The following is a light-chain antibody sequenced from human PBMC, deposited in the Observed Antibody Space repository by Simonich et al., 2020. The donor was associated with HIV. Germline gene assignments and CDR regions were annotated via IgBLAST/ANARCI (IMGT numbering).Light chain of an antibody. V-gene: IGKV1-39*01. CDR2: AAS. Sequence: DIQMTQSPSSLSASVGDRVTISCRASQSISSYLNWYQQKVGKAPKVLIYAASSLQSWVPSRFSGSGSGTDFTLTISSLQPEDFATYYCQQSYSTPYTFGQGTKLEIK. CDR3: QQSYSTPYT. J-gene: IGKJ2*01. CDR1: QSISSY.